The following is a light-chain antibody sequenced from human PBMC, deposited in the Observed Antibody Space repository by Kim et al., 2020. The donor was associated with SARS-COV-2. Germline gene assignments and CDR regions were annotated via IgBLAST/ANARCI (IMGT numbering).Light chain of an antibody. J-gene: IGKJ5*01. CDR2: DAS. V-gene: IGKV1-16*02. Sequence: TTEVDRVTITRRAGHGLSNFLDWFPQKPGKAPKSLIYDASSLQSGVSSKFSGSSPGTDFTLTISSLQPEDFATYYCQQYNSYPITFGQGTRLEIK. CDR3: QQYNSYPIT. CDR1: HGLSNF.